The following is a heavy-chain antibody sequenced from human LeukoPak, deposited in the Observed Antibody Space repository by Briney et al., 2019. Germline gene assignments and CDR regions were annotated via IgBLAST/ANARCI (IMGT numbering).Heavy chain of an antibody. V-gene: IGHV4-39*01. Sequence: PSETLSLTCTVSGGSISSSSYYWGWIRQPPGKGLEWIGSIYYSGSTYYNPSLKRRVTISIDTSKNQFSLKLSSVTAADTAVYYCARLWSGYRPPDYWGQGTLVTVSS. D-gene: IGHD3-3*01. CDR3: ARLWSGYRPPDY. CDR2: IYYSGST. J-gene: IGHJ4*02. CDR1: GGSISSSSYY.